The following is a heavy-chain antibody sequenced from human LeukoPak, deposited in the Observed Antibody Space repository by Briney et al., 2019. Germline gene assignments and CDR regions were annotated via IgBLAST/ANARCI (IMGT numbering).Heavy chain of an antibody. CDR3: AKEVHSSGYYSDY. CDR2: IHDSGATT. D-gene: IGHD3-22*01. CDR1: GFTFSSYA. V-gene: IGHV3-23*01. J-gene: IGHJ4*02. Sequence: GGSLRLSCAASGFTFSSYAMNWVRQAPGKGLEWLSGIHDSGATTNYADSVRGRFTISRDNSKNTLYLQMNSLRAEDTAVYYCAKEVHSSGYYSDYWGQGTPVTVSS.